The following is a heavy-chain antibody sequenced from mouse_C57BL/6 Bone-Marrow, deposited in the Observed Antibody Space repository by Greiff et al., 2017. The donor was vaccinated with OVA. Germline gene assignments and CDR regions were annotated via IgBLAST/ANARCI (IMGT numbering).Heavy chain of an antibody. V-gene: IGHV1-50*01. D-gene: IGHD1-1*01. CDR3: ARETVVSPFDH. J-gene: IGHJ2*02. CDR1: GYTFTSYW. Sequence: VQLQQPGAELVKPGASVKLSCKASGYTFTSYWMQWVKQRPGQGLEWIGEIDPSDSYTNYNQKFKGKATLTVDTSSSTAYMQLTSLTSEDSAVYYCARETVVSPFDHWGQGPSLTVPS. CDR2: IDPSDSYT.